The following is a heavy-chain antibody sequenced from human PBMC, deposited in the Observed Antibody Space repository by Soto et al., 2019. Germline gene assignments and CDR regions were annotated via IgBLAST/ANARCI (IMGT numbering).Heavy chain of an antibody. CDR1: GDSISSGGYY. V-gene: IGHV4-31*03. Sequence: SETLSLTCTVSGDSISSGGYYWSWIRQHPGKGLEWIGYIYYSGSTYYNPSLKSRVTISVDTSKNQFSLKLSSVTAADTAVYYCARDKDSYYDSSGYSRYYFDYWGQGTLVTVSS. CDR3: ARDKDSYYDSSGYSRYYFDY. CDR2: IYYSGST. J-gene: IGHJ4*02. D-gene: IGHD3-22*01.